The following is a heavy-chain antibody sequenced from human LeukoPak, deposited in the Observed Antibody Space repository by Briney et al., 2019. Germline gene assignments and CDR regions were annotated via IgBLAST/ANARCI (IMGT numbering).Heavy chain of an antibody. Sequence: SETLSLTCAVYGGSFSGYYWTWIRQPQGKGLEWIGEINHSGSTNYNPSLKSRVTISVDMSNKQFSLNLNSVTAADTAMYYCARGRFPRGYYMDVWGKGTTVTVSS. J-gene: IGHJ6*03. CDR3: ARGRFPRGYYMDV. CDR2: INHSGST. D-gene: IGHD6-13*01. CDR1: GGSFSGYY. V-gene: IGHV4-34*01.